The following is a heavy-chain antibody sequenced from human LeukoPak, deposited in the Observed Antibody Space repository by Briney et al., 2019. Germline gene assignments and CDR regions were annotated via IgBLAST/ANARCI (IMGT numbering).Heavy chain of an antibody. Sequence: SETLSLTCTVSGDAIDSGDYYWGWIRQPPGGGLECIARIDYSGYTYYDPSFKSRVSLSVDTAKSQFSLKLTSVTAADTAIYYCARQTIERTLCEVPDFFVPWGQGIPVTVSS. J-gene: IGHJ5*02. V-gene: IGHV4-39*07. CDR2: IDYSGYT. CDR1: GDAIDSGDYY. D-gene: IGHD3-9*01. CDR3: ARQTIERTLCEVPDFFVP.